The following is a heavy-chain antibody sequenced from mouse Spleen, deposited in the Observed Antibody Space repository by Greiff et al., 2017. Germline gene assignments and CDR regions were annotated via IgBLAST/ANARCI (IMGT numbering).Heavy chain of an antibody. V-gene: IGHV3-6*01. CDR1: GYSITSGYY. CDR2: ISYDGSN. CDR3: ARDRGVFDY. Sequence: EVQLQQSGPGLVKPSQSLSLTCSVTGYSITSGYYWNWIRQFPGNKLEWMGYISYDGSNNYNPSLKNRISITRDTSKNQFFLKLNSVTTEDTATYYCARDRGVFDYWGQGTTLTVSS. J-gene: IGHJ2*01. D-gene: IGHD3-3*01.